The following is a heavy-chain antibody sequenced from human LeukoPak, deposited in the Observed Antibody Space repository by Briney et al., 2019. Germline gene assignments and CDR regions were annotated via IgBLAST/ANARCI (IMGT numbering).Heavy chain of an antibody. Sequence: GGSLRLSCAASGFTFSDYSMNWVRQAPGKGLEWISYIGISSGNTKYADSVKGRFTISGDKAKNSLYLQMNSLRVEDTVVYYCARDYKYAFDNWGQGTLVTVSS. CDR1: GFTFSDYS. J-gene: IGHJ4*02. D-gene: IGHD5-24*01. V-gene: IGHV3-48*01. CDR2: IGISSGNT. CDR3: ARDYKYAFDN.